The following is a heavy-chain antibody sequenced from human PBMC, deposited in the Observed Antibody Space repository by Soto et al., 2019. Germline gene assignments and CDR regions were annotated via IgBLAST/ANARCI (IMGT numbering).Heavy chain of an antibody. CDR3: ARDISTFGGVINY. D-gene: IGHD3-16*01. V-gene: IGHV1-2*02. Sequence: ASVKVSCKASGYTFTGYYMHWVRQAPGQGLEWMGWINPNSGGTNYAQKFQGRVTMTRDTSISTAYMELSRLRSDDTAVYYCARDISTFGGVINYWGQGPLVTVYS. CDR2: INPNSGGT. J-gene: IGHJ4*02. CDR1: GYTFTGYY.